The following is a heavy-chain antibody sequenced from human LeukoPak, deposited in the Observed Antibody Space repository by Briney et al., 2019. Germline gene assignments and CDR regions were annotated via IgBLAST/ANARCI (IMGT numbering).Heavy chain of an antibody. Sequence: SETLSLTCTVSGGSISSSSYYWSWIRQPAGKGLEWIGRIYTSGSTNYNPSLKSRVTMSVDTSKNQFSLKLSSVTAADTAVYYCARSAEGFDYWGQGTLVTVSS. CDR1: GGSISSSSYY. J-gene: IGHJ4*02. CDR3: ARSAEGFDY. V-gene: IGHV4-61*02. CDR2: IYTSGST.